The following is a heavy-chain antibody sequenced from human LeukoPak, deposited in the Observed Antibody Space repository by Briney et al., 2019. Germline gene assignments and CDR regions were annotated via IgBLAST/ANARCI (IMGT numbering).Heavy chain of an antibody. CDR3: ARDLGQYYDTSDNWFDP. V-gene: IGHV3-74*01. Sequence: PGGSLRLSCAASGFTLSNYWMHWVRQAPGKGLVWVSRINSDGINTSYADSVKGRFTISRDNAKKTLNLQMNSLRAEDTAVYYCARDLGQYYDTSDNWFDPWGQGTLVTVSS. D-gene: IGHD3-22*01. CDR1: GFTLSNYW. CDR2: INSDGINT. J-gene: IGHJ5*02.